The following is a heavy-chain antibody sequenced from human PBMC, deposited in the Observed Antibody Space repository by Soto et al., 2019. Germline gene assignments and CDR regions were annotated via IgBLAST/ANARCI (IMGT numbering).Heavy chain of an antibody. Sequence: QVQLVQSGAEVKKPGASVKVSCKASGYTFTSYGISWVRQAPGQGLEWMGWISAYNGNTNYAQKLQGRVTMTTDTSTXXXYMXXXXXXXXXXXXXXXARAPLMTTVSPLDYWGQGXLVTVSS. CDR3: ARAPLMTTVSPLDY. V-gene: IGHV1-18*01. CDR2: ISAYNGNT. J-gene: IGHJ4*02. CDR1: GYTFTSYG. D-gene: IGHD4-17*01.